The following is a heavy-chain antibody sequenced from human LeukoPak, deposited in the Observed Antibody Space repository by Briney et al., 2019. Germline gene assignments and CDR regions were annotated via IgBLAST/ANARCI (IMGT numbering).Heavy chain of an antibody. CDR2: TNPNSGGT. CDR1: GYTFTGYY. D-gene: IGHD4-23*01. J-gene: IGHJ5*02. V-gene: IGHV1-2*06. CDR3: ARDLSCYGGNH. Sequence: ASVKVSCKASGYTFTGYYMHWVRQAPGQGLEWMGRTNPNSGGTNYAQKFQGRVTMTRDTSISTAYMELSRLRSDDTAVYYCARDLSCYGGNHWGQGTLVTVSS.